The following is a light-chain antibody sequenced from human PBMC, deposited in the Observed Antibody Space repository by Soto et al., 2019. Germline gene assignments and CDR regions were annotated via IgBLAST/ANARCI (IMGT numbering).Light chain of an antibody. J-gene: IGKJ2*01. CDR3: QQRSTWPAYT. Sequence: EIVLTQSPGTLSLSPGERATLSCRASQSVSSRDLAWYQQKPGQAPRLLIYATSSRAAGIPDRFSGSGSGTDFTLTISRLEPEDFAVYYCQQRSTWPAYTFGQGTKLEIK. CDR1: QSVSSRD. CDR2: ATS. V-gene: IGKV3D-20*02.